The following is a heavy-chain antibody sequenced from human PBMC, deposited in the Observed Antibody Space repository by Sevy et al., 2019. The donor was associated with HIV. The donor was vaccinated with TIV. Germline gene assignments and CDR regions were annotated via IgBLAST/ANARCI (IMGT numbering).Heavy chain of an antibody. Sequence: GGSLRLSCAASGFTFSRYSMHWVRQAPGKGLEWVATISFDASNKHYADSVKGPFTISRVNFRNSLFLQMNSLRPEDTAVYYCALERLSSDVAEYFQNWGHGTLVTVSS. V-gene: IGHV3-30*04. J-gene: IGHJ1*01. CDR1: GFTFSRYS. CDR3: ALERLSSDVAEYFQN. D-gene: IGHD1-1*01. CDR2: ISFDASNK.